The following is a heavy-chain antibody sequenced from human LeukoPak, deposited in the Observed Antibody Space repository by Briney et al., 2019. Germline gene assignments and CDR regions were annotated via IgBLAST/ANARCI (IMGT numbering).Heavy chain of an antibody. D-gene: IGHD4-17*01. V-gene: IGHV3-23*01. Sequence: PGGSLRLSWAASGFTFSSYAMSCVRQAPGMGLEWVSAISGSGDKTYYTDSVRGRFTISRDNFRSTLYLQMNNLRAEDTAVYYCAKILTTVTSYYFGMDVWGQGTTVTVSS. J-gene: IGHJ6*02. CDR3: AKILTTVTSYYFGMDV. CDR2: ISGSGDKT. CDR1: GFTFSSYA.